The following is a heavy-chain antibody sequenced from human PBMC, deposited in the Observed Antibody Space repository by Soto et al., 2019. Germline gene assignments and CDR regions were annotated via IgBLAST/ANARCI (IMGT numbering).Heavy chain of an antibody. V-gene: IGHV1-69*01. D-gene: IGHD2-8*01. CDR2: IIPIFGTA. CDR1: GGTFSSYA. J-gene: IGHJ4*02. Sequence: QVQLVQSGAEVKKPGSSVKVSCKASGGTFSSYAISWVRQAPGQGLEWMGGIIPIFGTANYAQKFQGRVPIHADESMGTAYMELRSLRSEDRAVYYCARDEASAYCTNGGCYFPGTFDYWGQGTLVTVSS. CDR3: ARDEASAYCTNGGCYFPGTFDY.